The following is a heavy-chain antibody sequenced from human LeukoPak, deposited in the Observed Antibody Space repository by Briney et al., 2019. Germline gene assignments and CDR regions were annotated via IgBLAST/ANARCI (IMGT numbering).Heavy chain of an antibody. CDR2: IYYSGST. J-gene: IGHJ4*02. Sequence: SETLSLTCTVSGGSISSSSYYWGWIRQPPGKGLEWIGSIYYSGSTYYNPSLKSRVTISVDTSKNQFSLKLSSVTAADTAVYYCARGLWFGDTSPGYWGQGTLVTVSS. D-gene: IGHD3-10*01. CDR1: GGSISSSSYY. CDR3: ARGLWFGDTSPGY. V-gene: IGHV4-39*01.